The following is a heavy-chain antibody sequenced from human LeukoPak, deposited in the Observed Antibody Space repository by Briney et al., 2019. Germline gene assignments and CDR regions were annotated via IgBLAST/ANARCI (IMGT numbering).Heavy chain of an antibody. CDR2: INPNSGGT. V-gene: IGHV1-2*02. D-gene: IGHD3-10*01. CDR3: SREGKLSGSYSCCFAY. CDR1: GYTFTGYY. Sequence: ASVKVPCKASGYTFTGYYMHWVRQAPGQAREGMGWINPNSGGTNYAQKFQGRVTMTRDTSISTAYMELSRLRSDAPAVYYCSREGKLSGSYSCCFAYWGQGPLVTVSS. J-gene: IGHJ4*02.